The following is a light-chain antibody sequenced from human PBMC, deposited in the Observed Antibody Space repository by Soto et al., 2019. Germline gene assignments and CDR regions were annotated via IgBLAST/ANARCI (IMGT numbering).Light chain of an antibody. Sequence: DIVMTQFPDSLAVSLGERATINCKSSQSVLYSSNNNNYLAWYQQKPGQPPKLLIYWASTRESGVPDRFSGSGSGTDFTLTISSLQTEDVAVYYCQQYYSTPITFGQGTRLEIK. CDR1: QSVLYSSNNNNY. V-gene: IGKV4-1*01. CDR3: QQYYSTPIT. J-gene: IGKJ5*01. CDR2: WAS.